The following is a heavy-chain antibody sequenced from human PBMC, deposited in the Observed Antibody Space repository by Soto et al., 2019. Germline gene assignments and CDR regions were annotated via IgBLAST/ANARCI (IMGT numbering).Heavy chain of an antibody. CDR2: ISAYNGDT. Sequence: VQLVQSGPEVKKPGASVKVSCKASGYTFTSFGITWVRQAPGQDLEWMGWISAYNGDTNYAPRLQGRVTMTTDTSTTTVYMELKNLKSDDTAVYYCARDQEYSTSGLYWFDLWGQGTLGTVSS. V-gene: IGHV1-18*04. J-gene: IGHJ5*02. CDR3: ARDQEYSTSGLYWFDL. D-gene: IGHD6-6*01. CDR1: GYTFTSFG.